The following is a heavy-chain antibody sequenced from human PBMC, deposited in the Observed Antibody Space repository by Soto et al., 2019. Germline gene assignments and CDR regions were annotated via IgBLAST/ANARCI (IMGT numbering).Heavy chain of an antibody. J-gene: IGHJ6*03. CDR2: ISGSGGST. D-gene: IGHD3-16*01. Sequence: GGSLRLSCAASGFSFSSYAMSWVRQAPGKGLEWVSAISGSGGSTYYADSVKGRFTISRDNSKNTLYLQMNSLRAEDTAVYYYAKVGPPVLFYYYYYMDVWGKGTTVTVSS. V-gene: IGHV3-23*01. CDR3: AKVGPPVLFYYYYYMDV. CDR1: GFSFSSYA.